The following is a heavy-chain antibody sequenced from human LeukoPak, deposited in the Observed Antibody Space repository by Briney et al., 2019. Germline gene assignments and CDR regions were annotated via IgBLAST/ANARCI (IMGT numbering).Heavy chain of an antibody. Sequence: PGGSLRLSCAASGFTFSSYWMPWVRQAPGKGLEWVATIKKDGREEYYVDSVKGRFTISRDNAKKSTYLQMNRVRAEDTAVYYCARDYGDHPYPEVTLDLWGQGTLVTVSS. D-gene: IGHD2-21*01. V-gene: IGHV3-7*01. CDR3: ARDYGDHPYPEVTLDL. CDR2: IKKDGREE. CDR1: GFTFSSYW. J-gene: IGHJ4*02.